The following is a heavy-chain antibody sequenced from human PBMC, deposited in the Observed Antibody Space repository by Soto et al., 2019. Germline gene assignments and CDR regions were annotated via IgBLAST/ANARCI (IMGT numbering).Heavy chain of an antibody. CDR2: IVPMLGTP. V-gene: IGHV1-69*01. Sequence: QVQLVQSGAEVKEPGSSVRVSCKASGGTFDNFIMNWVRQTPGQGLEWMGGIVPMLGTPTYAEKFKGRVTMSATGSTSTMYMEVPALRSADTAMYYCSSNGPYSSAHSQYSGMDVLGQGPTATVSS. J-gene: IGHJ6*01. CDR3: SSNGPYSSAHSQYSGMDV. CDR1: GGTFDNFI. D-gene: IGHD1-26*01.